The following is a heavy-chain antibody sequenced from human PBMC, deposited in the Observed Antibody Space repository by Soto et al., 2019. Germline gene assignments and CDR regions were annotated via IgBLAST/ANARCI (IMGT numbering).Heavy chain of an antibody. CDR1: GFTFSSYW. Sequence: EVQLVASGGGLVQPGGSLRLSCAASGFTFSSYWMSWVRQAPGKGLEWVANIKQDGSEKYYVDSVKGRFTISRDNAKNSMYLEMNSLRAEDTAVYYCARYWTTSWFDPWGQGTLVTVSS. V-gene: IGHV3-7*04. CDR3: ARYWTTSWFDP. CDR2: IKQDGSEK. D-gene: IGHD2-8*01. J-gene: IGHJ5*02.